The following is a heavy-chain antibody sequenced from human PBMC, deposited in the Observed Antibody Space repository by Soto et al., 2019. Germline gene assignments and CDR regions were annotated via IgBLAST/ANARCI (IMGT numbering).Heavy chain of an antibody. Sequence: PGGSLRLSCAASGFTFSSYAMHWVRQAPGKGLEYVSAISSNGGSTYYANSVKGRFTISRDNSKNTLYLQMNSLRAEDTAVYYCAKDTGYSSGWWGYWGQGTLVTVSS. V-gene: IGHV3-64*01. D-gene: IGHD6-19*01. J-gene: IGHJ4*02. CDR1: GFTFSSYA. CDR2: ISSNGGST. CDR3: AKDTGYSSGWWGY.